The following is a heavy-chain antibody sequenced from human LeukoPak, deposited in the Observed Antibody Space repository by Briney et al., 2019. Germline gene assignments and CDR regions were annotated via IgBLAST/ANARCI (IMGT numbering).Heavy chain of an antibody. CDR1: GLTFSSYA. V-gene: IGHV3-23*01. Sequence: GGSLRLSCAASGLTFSSYAMSWVRQAPGKGLEWVSVISGSDGGTNYADSVKGRFTISRDNSKNTLYLQMNSLRAEDTAIYYCAKDLIVGATADVFDIWGQGTMVTVSS. CDR2: ISGSDGGT. J-gene: IGHJ3*02. CDR3: AKDLIVGATADVFDI. D-gene: IGHD1-26*01.